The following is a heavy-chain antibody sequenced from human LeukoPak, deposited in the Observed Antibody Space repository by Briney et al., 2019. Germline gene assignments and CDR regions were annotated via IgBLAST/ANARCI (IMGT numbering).Heavy chain of an antibody. CDR1: GYTFTGYY. Sequence: ASVKVSCKASGYTFTGYYIHWVRQAPGQGLEWMGWINPNSGGTNYAQKLQGRVTMTTDTSTSTAYMELRSLRSDDTAVYYCARGSRVRPPFGLQNWNYGEYWGQGTLVTVSS. D-gene: IGHD1-7*01. V-gene: IGHV1-2*02. CDR2: INPNSGGT. J-gene: IGHJ4*02. CDR3: ARGSRVRPPFGLQNWNYGEY.